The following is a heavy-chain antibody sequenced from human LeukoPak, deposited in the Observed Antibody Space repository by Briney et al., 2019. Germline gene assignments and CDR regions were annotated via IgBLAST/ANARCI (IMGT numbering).Heavy chain of an antibody. V-gene: IGHV4-30-4*07. J-gene: IGHJ4*02. CDR3: ARGPKYYYDSSGYYQY. Sequence: SETLSLTCAVSGGSISSGGYSWSWIRQPPGKGLEWIGYIYYSGSTYYNPSLKSRVTISVDTCKNQFSLKLSSVTAADTAVYYCARGPKYYYDSSGYYQYWGQGTLVTVSS. CDR1: GGSISSGGYS. D-gene: IGHD3-22*01. CDR2: IYYSGST.